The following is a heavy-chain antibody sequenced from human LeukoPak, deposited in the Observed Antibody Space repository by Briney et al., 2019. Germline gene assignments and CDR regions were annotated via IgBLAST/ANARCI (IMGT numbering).Heavy chain of an antibody. CDR3: ARVANEYCSSTSCRNNYYMDV. CDR1: GYTFTSYG. V-gene: IGHV1-18*01. D-gene: IGHD2-2*01. Sequence: ASVKVSCKASGYTFTSYGISWVRQALGQGLEWMGWISAYNGNTNYAQKLQGRVTMTTDTSTSTAYMELRSLRSDDTAVYYCARVANEYCSSTSCRNNYYMDVWGKGTTVTVSS. CDR2: ISAYNGNT. J-gene: IGHJ6*03.